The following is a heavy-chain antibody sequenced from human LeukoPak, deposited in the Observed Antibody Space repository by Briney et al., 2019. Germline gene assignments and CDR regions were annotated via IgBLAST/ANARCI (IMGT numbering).Heavy chain of an antibody. CDR1: GGTFSSYP. Sequence: ASVKVSCKVSGGTFSSYPISWVRQAPGQGLEWMGEITPIFGEAQNAEKFQGRVTITADEPTSTVYMELTSLRLDDTAMYYCARNSRVASTSGLNYWGQGTLVTVSS. V-gene: IGHV1-69*13. D-gene: IGHD5-12*01. CDR3: ARNSRVASTSGLNY. J-gene: IGHJ4*02. CDR2: ITPIFGEA.